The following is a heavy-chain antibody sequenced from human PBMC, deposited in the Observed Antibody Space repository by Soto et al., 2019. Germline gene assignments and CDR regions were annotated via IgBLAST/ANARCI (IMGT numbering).Heavy chain of an antibody. Sequence: GGSLRLSCAASGFTFSSYAMSWVRQAPGKGLEWVSAISGSGGSTYYADSVKGRFTISRDNSKNTLYLQMNSLRAEDTAVYYCAKDNAQYSSGFDAFDIWGQGTMVTVSS. CDR1: GFTFSSYA. J-gene: IGHJ3*02. D-gene: IGHD6-19*01. CDR3: AKDNAQYSSGFDAFDI. V-gene: IGHV3-23*01. CDR2: ISGSGGST.